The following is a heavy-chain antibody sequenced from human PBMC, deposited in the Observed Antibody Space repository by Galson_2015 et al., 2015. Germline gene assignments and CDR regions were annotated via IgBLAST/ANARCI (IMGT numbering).Heavy chain of an antibody. CDR3: ARRYCSGGDCYNCFDY. V-gene: IGHV3-23*01. CDR1: GFTFSSYG. D-gene: IGHD2-15*01. J-gene: IGHJ4*02. CDR2: IGGSGEST. Sequence: SLRLSCAASGFTFSSYGMSWVRQAPGKGLEWVSAIGGSGESTYYADSVKGRFTISRDNSKSTLYPQMNSLRAEDTAVYYCARRYCSGGDCYNCFDYWGQGILVTVSS.